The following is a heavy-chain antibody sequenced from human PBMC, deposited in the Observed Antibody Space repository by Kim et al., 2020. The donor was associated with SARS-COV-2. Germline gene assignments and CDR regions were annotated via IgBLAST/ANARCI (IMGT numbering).Heavy chain of an antibody. CDR3: ARGGYSSS. J-gene: IGHJ4*02. CDR2: GNT. V-gene: IGHV1-8*01. D-gene: IGHD6-13*01. Sequence: GNTGYAQKFQGRVTMTRNTSISTAYMELSSLRSEDTAVYYCARGGYSSSWGQGTLVTVSS.